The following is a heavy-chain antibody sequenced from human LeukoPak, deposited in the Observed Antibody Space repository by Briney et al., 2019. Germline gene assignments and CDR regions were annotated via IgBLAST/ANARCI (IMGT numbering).Heavy chain of an antibody. CDR1: GFTFSTYG. Sequence: QAGGSLRLSCAASGFTFSTYGMTWVRQAPGKGLEWVSAISGSGGSTYYADSVKGRFTISRDNAKNTLYLQMNSLRAEDTAVYYCARDFLHLGGWGQGTVVTVSS. CDR3: ARDFLHLGG. J-gene: IGHJ3*01. V-gene: IGHV3-23*01. D-gene: IGHD3-16*01. CDR2: ISGSGGST.